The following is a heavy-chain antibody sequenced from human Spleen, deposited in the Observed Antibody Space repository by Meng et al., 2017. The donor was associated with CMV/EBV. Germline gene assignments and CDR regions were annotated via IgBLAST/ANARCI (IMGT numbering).Heavy chain of an antibody. J-gene: IGHJ4*02. Sequence: GFTFSSDAMSWVRQAPGKGLEWVSYISSSGSTIYYADSVKGRFTISRDNARNSLYLQMNSLRAEDTAVYYCARASSSVIDPDGFLDYWGQETLVTVSS. V-gene: IGHV3-48*04. CDR1: GFTFSSDA. CDR2: ISSSGSTI. D-gene: IGHD5-24*01. CDR3: ARASSSVIDPDGFLDY.